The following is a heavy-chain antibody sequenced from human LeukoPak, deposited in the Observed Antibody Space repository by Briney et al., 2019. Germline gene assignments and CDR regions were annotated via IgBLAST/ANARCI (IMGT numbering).Heavy chain of an antibody. Sequence: GGSLRLSCAASGFTFRNYWMHWIRQAPGKGLVWVSRINTDGSGTNYADSVRGRFTISRDNATNTPELQMNSLGADDTAVYYCANLQRGTNYWGQGTLATVSS. CDR3: ANLQRGTNY. CDR1: GFTFRNYW. V-gene: IGHV3-74*01. J-gene: IGHJ4*02. CDR2: INTDGSGT. D-gene: IGHD4-11*01.